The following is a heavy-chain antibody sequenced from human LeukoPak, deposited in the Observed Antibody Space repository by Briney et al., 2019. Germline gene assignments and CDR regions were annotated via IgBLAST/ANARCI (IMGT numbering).Heavy chain of an antibody. CDR2: IYYSGST. D-gene: IGHD3-3*01. V-gene: IGHV4-61*05. Sequence: PSETLSLTCTVSSGSIRNSNYYWGWIRQPPGKGLEWIGYIYYSGSTNYNPSLKSRVTISVDTSKNQFSLKLSSVTAADTAVYYCARGFWYGYYYMDVWGKGTTVTISS. CDR1: SGSIRNSNYY. J-gene: IGHJ6*03. CDR3: ARGFWYGYYYMDV.